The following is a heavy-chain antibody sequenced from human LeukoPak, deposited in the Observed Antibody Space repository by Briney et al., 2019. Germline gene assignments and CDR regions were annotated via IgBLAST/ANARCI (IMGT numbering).Heavy chain of an antibody. J-gene: IGHJ6*02. D-gene: IGHD3-22*01. Sequence: PGGSLRLSCAASGFTFSSYWMSWVRQAPGKGLEWVSAISGSGGSTYYADSVKGRFTISRDNSKNTLYLQMNSLRAEDTAVYYCAKDLHYYDSSGYYSFELASYGMDVWGQGTTVTVSS. V-gene: IGHV3-23*01. CDR1: GFTFSSYW. CDR2: ISGSGGST. CDR3: AKDLHYYDSSGYYSFELASYGMDV.